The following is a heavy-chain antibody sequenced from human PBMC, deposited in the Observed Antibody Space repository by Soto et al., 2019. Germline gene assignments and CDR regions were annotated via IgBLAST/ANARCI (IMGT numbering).Heavy chain of an antibody. J-gene: IGHJ4*02. CDR1: GGTFNTYA. Sequence: QVQLVLSGAEMKKPGSSVKVSCQSSGGTFNTYAMNWVRQAPGQGPEWMGDISPMFGAANYAPKFQGRVTITAAEATGTSYMQLSSLTSEETALYFCAREVQVHTPAFVYWGQGTLVTVSS. CDR3: AREVQVHTPAFVY. D-gene: IGHD3-10*01. CDR2: ISPMFGAA. V-gene: IGHV1-69*19.